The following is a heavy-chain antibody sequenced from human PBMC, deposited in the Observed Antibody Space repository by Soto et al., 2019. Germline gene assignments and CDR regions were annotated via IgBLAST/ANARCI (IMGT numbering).Heavy chain of an antibody. Sequence: VKVSCKASGYTFTSYYMHWVRQAPGQPLEWLGWISLYSDGTNYAQKFQGRVSMTTDTSTTTAYMELRSLRSDDTAVYYCARVVPGAEAWFGPWGQGTLVTVSS. CDR1: GYTFTSYY. CDR2: ISLYSDGT. J-gene: IGHJ5*02. D-gene: IGHD2-2*01. CDR3: ARVVPGAEAWFGP. V-gene: IGHV1-18*04.